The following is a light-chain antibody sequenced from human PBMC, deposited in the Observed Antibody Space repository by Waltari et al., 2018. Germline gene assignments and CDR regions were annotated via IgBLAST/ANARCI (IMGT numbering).Light chain of an antibody. V-gene: IGLV3-1*01. CDR3: QAWDTTTASYA. J-gene: IGLJ1*01. Sequence: SYELTQPPSVSVSPRQTASITCSGDKLGDKYAAWYQQKPGQSPVLVIYEDNKRPSGIPERFSGSNSGDTATLTISGTQAMDEADYYCQAWDTTTASYAFGAGTKVTVL. CDR1: KLGDKY. CDR2: EDN.